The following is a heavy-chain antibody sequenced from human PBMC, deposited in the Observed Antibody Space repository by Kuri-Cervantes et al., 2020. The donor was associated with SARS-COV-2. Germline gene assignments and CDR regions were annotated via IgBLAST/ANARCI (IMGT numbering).Heavy chain of an antibody. V-gene: IGHV4-39*01. CDR3: ARHVGCSSTSCDGYNWFDP. CDR2: IYYSGST. D-gene: IGHD2-2*01. CDR1: GDSISSSSYY. Sequence: SETLSLTCTVSGDSISSSSYYWGWIRQPPGKGLEWIGSIYYSGSTYYNPSLKSRVTISVDTSKNQFSLKLSSVTAADTAVYYCARHVGCSSTSCDGYNWFDPWGQGTLVTVSS. J-gene: IGHJ5*02.